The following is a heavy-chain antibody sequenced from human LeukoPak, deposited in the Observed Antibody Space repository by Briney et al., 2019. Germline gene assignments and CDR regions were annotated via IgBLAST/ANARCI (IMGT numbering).Heavy chain of an antibody. V-gene: IGHV3-7*01. D-gene: IGHD5-12*01. CDR1: GFTFSSYW. Sequence: GGSLRLSCAASGFTFSSYWMSWVRQAPGKGLEWVANIKQDGSEKYYVDSVKGRFTISRDNAKNSLYLQMNSLRAEDTAVYYCARDVDKVHRGWVDPWGQGTLVTVSS. J-gene: IGHJ5*02. CDR2: IKQDGSEK. CDR3: ARDVDKVHRGWVDP.